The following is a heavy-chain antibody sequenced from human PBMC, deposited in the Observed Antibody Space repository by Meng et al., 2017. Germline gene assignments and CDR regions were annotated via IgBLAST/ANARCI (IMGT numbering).Heavy chain of an antibody. Sequence: SETLSLTCTVSGGSISSSSYYWGWIRQPPGKGLEWIGSIYYSGSTYYNPSLKSRVTISVDTSKNQFSLKLSSVTAADTAVYYCARDRVVRGLSYYYYGMDVWGQGTTVTVSS. CDR1: GGSISSSSYY. CDR3: ARDRVVRGLSYYYYGMDV. CDR2: IYYSGST. D-gene: IGHD3-10*01. V-gene: IGHV4-39*07. J-gene: IGHJ6*02.